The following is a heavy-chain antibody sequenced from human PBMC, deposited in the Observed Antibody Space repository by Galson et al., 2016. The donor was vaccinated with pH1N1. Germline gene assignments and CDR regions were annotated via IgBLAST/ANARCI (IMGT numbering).Heavy chain of an antibody. J-gene: IGHJ6*03. D-gene: IGHD3-10*01. Sequence: SLRLSCAASGFTFSSYSMNWVRQAPGKGLEWVSYISSSSSTIYYADSVKGRFTISRDNAKNSLYLQMDSLRAEETAVYYRARDQGGYGSGSFPAYYYYMDVWGKGTTVTVSS. CDR2: ISSSSSTI. CDR3: ARDQGGYGSGSFPAYYYYMDV. V-gene: IGHV3-48*04. CDR1: GFTFSSYS.